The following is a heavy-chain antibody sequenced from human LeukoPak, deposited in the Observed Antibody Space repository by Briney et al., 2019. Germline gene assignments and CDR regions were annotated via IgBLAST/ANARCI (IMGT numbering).Heavy chain of an antibody. CDR1: GGSISGSSYY. V-gene: IGHV4-39*07. CDR2: IYYSGST. J-gene: IGHJ3*02. Sequence: SETLSLTCTVSGGSISGSSYYWGWVRQPPGKGLEWIGSIYYSGSTYYNPSLKSRVTISVDTSKNQFSLKLSSVTAADTAVYYCARTKEWLVYDAFDIWGQGTMVTVSS. D-gene: IGHD6-19*01. CDR3: ARTKEWLVYDAFDI.